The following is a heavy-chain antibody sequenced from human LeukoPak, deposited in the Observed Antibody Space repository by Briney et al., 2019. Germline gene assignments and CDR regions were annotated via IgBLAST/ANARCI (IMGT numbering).Heavy chain of an antibody. J-gene: IGHJ6*03. V-gene: IGHV3-53*01. Sequence: SGGSLRLSCAASGFTVSSNYMSWVRQASGKGLEWVSVTYSGGRTYYADSVKGRFTISRDTSKNTLYLQMNSLRAEDTAVYYCAKTPDYGDPVYYYYYMDVWGKGTTVTVSS. CDR1: GFTVSSNY. CDR2: TYSGGRT. D-gene: IGHD4-17*01. CDR3: AKTPDYGDPVYYYYYMDV.